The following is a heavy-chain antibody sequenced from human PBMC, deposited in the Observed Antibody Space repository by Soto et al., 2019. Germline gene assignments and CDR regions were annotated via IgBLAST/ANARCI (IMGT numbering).Heavy chain of an antibody. J-gene: IGHJ4*02. CDR3: ARDDYGGDSSGYYRH. CDR2: INGRSNYK. CDR1: GFTFSAYT. Sequence: PCGSLRLSCASSGFTFSAYTMDWVRQAPGKGLEWVSSINGRSNYKYYTDSVKGRFTISRDNAKNSLYLQMNRLRAEDTAVYYCARDDYGGDSSGYYRHWGQGTLVTVSS. D-gene: IGHD3-22*01. V-gene: IGHV3-21*01.